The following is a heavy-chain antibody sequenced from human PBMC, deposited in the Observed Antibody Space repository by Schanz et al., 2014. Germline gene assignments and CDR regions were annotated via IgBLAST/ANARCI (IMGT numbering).Heavy chain of an antibody. D-gene: IGHD1-1*01. V-gene: IGHV4-39*01. Sequence: QVQLQESGPRLVKPSETLSLICTVSGGSITSSGFYWAWIRQPPGKGLEWIGSIYYNGGTPLYTPSLKSRATITADTSKNHFSLKLSSVAAADTAVYYCARQGTTRFQYYMDVWGEGTSVFVS. CDR1: GGSITSSGFY. CDR3: ARQGTTRFQYYMDV. J-gene: IGHJ6*03. CDR2: IYYNGGTP.